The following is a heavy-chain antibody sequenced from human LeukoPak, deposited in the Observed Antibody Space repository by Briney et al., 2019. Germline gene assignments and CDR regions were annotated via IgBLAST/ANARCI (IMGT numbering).Heavy chain of an antibody. Sequence: GTPVKVSCKASGYTFTDQWIHWVRQAPGQGLEWLGWINPNSVGTNYAQKFDGRIAMTTDTSINTGYMEMTRLTSDDTAVYYCARAHSSLRLYHFDYWGQGTLVSLSS. CDR3: ARAHSSLRLYHFDY. J-gene: IGHJ4*02. V-gene: IGHV1-2*02. CDR1: GYTFTDQW. CDR2: INPNSVGT. D-gene: IGHD6-13*01.